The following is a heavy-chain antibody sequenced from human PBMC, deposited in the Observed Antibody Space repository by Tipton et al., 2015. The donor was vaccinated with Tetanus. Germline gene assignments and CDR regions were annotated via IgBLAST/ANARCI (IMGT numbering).Heavy chain of an antibody. D-gene: IGHD1-14*01. CDR3: VQDADMWGVRKVFDI. Sequence: QLVQPGAEERKPGASVRISCTLSGYYLTNYGVSWVRQAPGQGLEWMAWISGYSGSTKFAQRFQGRVAMTTDTSTSTAYMELRSLTSDDTAVYYCVQDADMWGVRKVFDIWGQGTMVTVSS. CDR1: GYYLTNYG. J-gene: IGHJ3*02. CDR2: ISGYSGST. V-gene: IGHV1-18*01.